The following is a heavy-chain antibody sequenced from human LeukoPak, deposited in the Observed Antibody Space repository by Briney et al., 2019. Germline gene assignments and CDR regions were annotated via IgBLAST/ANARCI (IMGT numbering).Heavy chain of an antibody. CDR2: IYYSGST. D-gene: IGHD6-19*01. CDR3: VKSGGYGLIDY. J-gene: IGHJ4*02. Sequence: SETLSLTCTVSGGSISSYYWSWIRQPPGKGLEWIGYIYYSGSTNYNPSLKSRVTISVDTSKTQFSLRLSSVTAADTAMYYCVKSGGYGLIDYWGQGTLVTVSS. CDR1: GGSISSYY. V-gene: IGHV4-59*08.